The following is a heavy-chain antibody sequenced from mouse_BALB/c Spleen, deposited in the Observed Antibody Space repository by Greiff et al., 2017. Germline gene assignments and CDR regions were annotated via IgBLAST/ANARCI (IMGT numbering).Heavy chain of an antibody. V-gene: IGHV1-15*01. D-gene: IGHD2-3*01. CDR2: IDPETGGT. CDR3: TRSGLLRPLFDY. CDR1: GYTFTDYE. Sequence: QVHVKQSGAELVRPGASVTLSCKASGYTFTDYEMHWVKQTPVHGLEWIGAIDPETGGTAYNQKFKGKATLTADKSSSTAYMELRSLTSEDSAVYYCTRSGLLRPLFDYWGQGTTLTVSS. J-gene: IGHJ2*01.